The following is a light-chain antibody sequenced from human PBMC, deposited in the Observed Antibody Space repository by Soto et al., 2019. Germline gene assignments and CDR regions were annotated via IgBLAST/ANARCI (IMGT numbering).Light chain of an antibody. V-gene: IGKV3-20*01. J-gene: IGKJ1*01. CDR1: RSVSSSY. CDR2: GAS. CDR3: QHYGSSPPSWT. Sequence: ETVLTQSPGTLSLSPGERATLFCRASRSVSSSYLARYQQKPGQAPRLLIYGASSRATGIPDRFSGSGSGTDFTLTISRLEPEDFAVYYCQHYGSSPPSWTFGQGTKVEIK.